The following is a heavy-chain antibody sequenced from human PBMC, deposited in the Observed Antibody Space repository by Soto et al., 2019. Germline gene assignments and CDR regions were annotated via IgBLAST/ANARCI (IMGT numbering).Heavy chain of an antibody. CDR2: INPNSGGT. J-gene: IGHJ5*02. D-gene: IGHD6-6*01. V-gene: IGHV1-2*04. Sequence: ASVKVSCKASGYNFTGYYMHWVRQAPGQGLEWMGWINPNSGGTNYAQKFQGWVTMTRDTSISTAYMELSRLRSDDTAVYYCARGEFSSPYNWFDPWGQGTLVTVSS. CDR1: GYNFTGYY. CDR3: ARGEFSSPYNWFDP.